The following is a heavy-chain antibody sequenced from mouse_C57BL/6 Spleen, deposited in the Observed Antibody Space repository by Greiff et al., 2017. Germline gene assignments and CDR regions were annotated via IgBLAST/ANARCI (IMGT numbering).Heavy chain of an antibody. J-gene: IGHJ1*03. CDR1: GFSLTSYG. Sequence: VQGVESGPGLVAPSQSLSITCTVSGFSLTSYGVSWVRQPPGKGLEWLGVIWGDGSTNDHSALISRLSISKDNSKRQVFLKLNSLQTDDTATYYCANHYYGSKEGYWYFDVWGTGTTVTVSS. CDR2: IWGDGST. D-gene: IGHD1-1*01. CDR3: ANHYYGSKEGYWYFDV. V-gene: IGHV2-3*01.